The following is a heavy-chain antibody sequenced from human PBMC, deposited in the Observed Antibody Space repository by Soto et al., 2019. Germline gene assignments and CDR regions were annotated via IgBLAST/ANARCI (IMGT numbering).Heavy chain of an antibody. CDR3: AREWSAGGYGDYVEVRVNTFDI. V-gene: IGHV3-48*01. J-gene: IGHJ3*02. Sequence: GGSLRLSCAASGFTFSSYSMNWVRQAPGKGLEWVSYISSSSSTIYYADSVKGRFTISRDNAKNSLYLQMNSLRAEDTAVYYCAREWSAGGYGDYVEVRVNTFDIWGQGTMVTVSS. CDR2: ISSSSSTI. CDR1: GFTFSSYS. D-gene: IGHD4-17*01.